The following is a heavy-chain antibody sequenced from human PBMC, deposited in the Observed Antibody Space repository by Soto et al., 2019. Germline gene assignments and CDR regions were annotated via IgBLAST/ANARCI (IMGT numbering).Heavy chain of an antibody. CDR2: TIPVFNTA. J-gene: IGHJ4*01. Sequence: QVQLEQSGAEVKKPGSSVKVSCKASGGTLSDHGVAWLRQAPGQGLEWMGGTIPVFNTAKYAQKFQGRVTVTADKFTNIAYMELSSLPSAATAFNSCARRAYVAGIDYDY. CDR3: ARRAYVAGIDYDY. D-gene: IGHD2-21*01. V-gene: IGHV1-69*06. CDR1: GGTLSDHG.